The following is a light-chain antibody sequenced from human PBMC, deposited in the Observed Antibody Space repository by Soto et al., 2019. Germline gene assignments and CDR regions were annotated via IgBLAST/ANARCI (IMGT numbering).Light chain of an antibody. CDR2: KAS. CDR3: QQYNSYAPT. J-gene: IGKJ4*01. Sequence: DIQMTQSPSTLSASVGDRATITCRASQSISSWLAWYQQKPGKAPKLLIYKASSLESAVPSRFSGSGSGTEFTLTISSLQPDDFATYYFQQYNSYAPTFGGGTKVDI. V-gene: IGKV1-5*03. CDR1: QSISSW.